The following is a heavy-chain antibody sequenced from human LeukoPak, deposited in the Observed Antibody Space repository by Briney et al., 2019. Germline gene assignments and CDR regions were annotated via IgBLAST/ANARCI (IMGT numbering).Heavy chain of an antibody. Sequence: SETLSLTCTVSGGSLSSSSYYWGWIRQPPGKGLEWIGRIYYSGSTYYRPSIKSRATISADTSKNQFSLNLSSVTAADTAVYYCARHMLGGKRSFDPWGQGTLVTVSS. CDR2: IYYSGST. CDR3: ARHMLGGKRSFDP. J-gene: IGHJ5*02. CDR1: GGSLSSSSYY. V-gene: IGHV4-39*01. D-gene: IGHD4-23*01.